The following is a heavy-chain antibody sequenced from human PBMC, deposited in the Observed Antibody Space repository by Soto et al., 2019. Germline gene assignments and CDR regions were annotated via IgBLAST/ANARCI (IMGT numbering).Heavy chain of an antibody. CDR3: ARILGYCSAGSCDY. Sequence: GASVKVSCKASGYTFTSYAMHWVRQAPGQRLEWMGWINAGSGNTKYSQKFQGRVTITRDTSASTAYMELSSLRSEDTAVYYCARILGYCSAGSCDYWGQGTLVTVSS. CDR1: GYTFTSYA. D-gene: IGHD2-15*01. V-gene: IGHV1-3*01. J-gene: IGHJ4*02. CDR2: INAGSGNT.